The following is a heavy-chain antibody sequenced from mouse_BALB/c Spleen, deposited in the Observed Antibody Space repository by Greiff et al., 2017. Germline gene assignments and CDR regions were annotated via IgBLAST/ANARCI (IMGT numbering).Heavy chain of an antibody. J-gene: IGHJ3*01. CDR3: ARGGYGNRFAY. V-gene: IGHV5-9-4*01. D-gene: IGHD2-1*01. CDR2: ISSGGSYT. CDR1: GFTFSSYA. Sequence: DVKLVESGGGLVKPGGSLKLSCAASGFTFSSYAMSWVRQSPEKRLEWVAEISSGGSYTYYPDTVTGRFTISRDNAKNTLYLEMSSLRSEDTAMYYCARGGYGNRFAYWGQGTLVTVSA.